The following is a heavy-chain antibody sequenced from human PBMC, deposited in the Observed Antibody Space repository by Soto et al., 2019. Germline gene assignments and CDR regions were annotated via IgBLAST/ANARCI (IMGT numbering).Heavy chain of an antibody. CDR2: TSYDGSDK. CDR1: GFSFRSYV. Sequence: QMQLVESGGGVVQPGTSLRVSCVGSGFSFRSYVIHWVRQAPGKGLEWVALTSYDGSDKYYGDSVRGRFTISRDNSRNTVDLQMDSLRLADTALYYCARWGTTGGLDVWGQGTLVSVSS. D-gene: IGHD3-16*01. CDR3: ARWGTTGGLDV. V-gene: IGHV3-30*19. J-gene: IGHJ1*01.